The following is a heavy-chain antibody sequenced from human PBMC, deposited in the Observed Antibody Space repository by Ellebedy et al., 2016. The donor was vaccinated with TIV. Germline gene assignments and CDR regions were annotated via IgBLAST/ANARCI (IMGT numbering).Heavy chain of an antibody. CDR1: GFTFDSYA. CDR2: ISHDGSSQ. CDR3: ARDLDKSSGWYGGAAY. V-gene: IGHV3-30-3*01. J-gene: IGHJ4*02. D-gene: IGHD6-19*01. Sequence: PGGSLRLSCVASGFTFDSYAMHWVRQAPGKGLEWVAVISHDGSSQYYADSVKGRFTVSRDNSMTTVYLEMNRLRAEDTALYYCARDLDKSSGWYGGAAYWGQGTQVTVSS.